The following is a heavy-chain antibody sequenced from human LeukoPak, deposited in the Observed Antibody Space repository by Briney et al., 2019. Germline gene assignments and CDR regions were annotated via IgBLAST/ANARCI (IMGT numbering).Heavy chain of an antibody. V-gene: IGHV4-30-4*08. CDR3: ARSPGRGAYFDY. D-gene: IGHD1-26*01. Sequence: SRTLSLTCTVSGGSISSGDYYWSWIRQPPGKGLEWIGYIYYSGSTYYNPSLKSRVTISVDTSKNQFSLKLSSVTAADTAVYYCARSPGRGAYFDYWGQGTLVTVSS. CDR2: IYYSGST. CDR1: GGSISSGDYY. J-gene: IGHJ4*02.